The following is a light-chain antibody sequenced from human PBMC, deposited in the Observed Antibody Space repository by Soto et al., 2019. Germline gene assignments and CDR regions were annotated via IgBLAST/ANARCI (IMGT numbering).Light chain of an antibody. Sequence: QSVLTQSPSASASLGASVKVTCTLSSAHSRYAIAWHQQQPDKGPRSLMNVNNDGSHTKVDGIPDRFSGSSSGTARYLTISSLQSEDEADYYCHTWDTGIQDWVFGGGTKLTVL. CDR2: VNNDGSH. J-gene: IGLJ3*02. CDR1: SAHSRYA. CDR3: HTWDTGIQDWV. V-gene: IGLV4-69*01.